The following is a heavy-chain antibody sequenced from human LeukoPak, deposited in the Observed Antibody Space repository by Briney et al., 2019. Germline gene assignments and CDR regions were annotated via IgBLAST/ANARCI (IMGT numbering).Heavy chain of an antibody. CDR3: ARVRLGDYYYNYYMDV. CDR1: NYTFTSYD. J-gene: IGHJ6*03. Sequence: ASVKVSCKASNYTFTSYDISWLRQAPGQGLEWMGWINSYNGNKKYAQKVQGRVTMTTDTSTSTASMELRSLRSDDTAVYYCARVRLGDYYYNYYMDVWDQGTTVTISS. CDR2: INSYNGNK. V-gene: IGHV1-18*01. D-gene: IGHD2-21*02.